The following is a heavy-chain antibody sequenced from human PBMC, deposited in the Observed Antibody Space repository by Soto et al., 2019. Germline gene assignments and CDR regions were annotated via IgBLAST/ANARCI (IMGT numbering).Heavy chain of an antibody. CDR3: AKVSGYEYYYGVDV. CDR2: ISGSGGGT. CDR1: GFTFELYG. J-gene: IGHJ6*02. V-gene: IGHV3-23*01. Sequence: EVQLLESGGGLVRPGGSLRLSCAASGFTFELYGMNWVRQAPGKGLEWVSAISGSGGGTYYAGSVKGRFTISRDNSKNTVFLQMNSLRADDTAVYYCAKVSGYEYYYGVDVWGPGTTVTVSS. D-gene: IGHD5-12*01.